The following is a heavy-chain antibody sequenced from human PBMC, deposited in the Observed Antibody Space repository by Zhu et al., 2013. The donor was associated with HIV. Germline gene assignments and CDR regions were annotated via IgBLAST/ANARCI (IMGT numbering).Heavy chain of an antibody. J-gene: IGHJ4*02. CDR1: GYTFTSYG. CDR3: ARDVYCSSTSCYPYRQALDY. CDR2: ISAYNGNT. Sequence: QVQLVQSGAEVKKPGASVKVSCKASGYTFTSYGISWVRQAPGQGLEWMGWISAYNGNTNYVQKLQGRVTMTTDTSTSTAYMELRSLRSDDTAVYYCARDVYCSSTSCYPYRQALDYWGQGTLVTVSS. V-gene: IGHV1-18*01. D-gene: IGHD2-2*01.